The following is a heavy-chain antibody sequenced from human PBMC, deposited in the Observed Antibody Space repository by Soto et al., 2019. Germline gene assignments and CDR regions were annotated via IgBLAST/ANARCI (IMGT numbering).Heavy chain of an antibody. CDR2: ISYDGSNK. V-gene: IGHV3-30-3*01. D-gene: IGHD5-12*01. CDR3: ARSKRWLQLRTDY. J-gene: IGHJ4*02. Sequence: QVQLVESGGGVVQPGRSLRLSCAASGFTFSSYAMHWVRQAPGKGLEWVAVISYDGSNKYYADSVKGRFTIPRDNSKNTLYLQMNSLRAEDTAVYYCARSKRWLQLRTDYWGQGTLVTVSS. CDR1: GFTFSSYA.